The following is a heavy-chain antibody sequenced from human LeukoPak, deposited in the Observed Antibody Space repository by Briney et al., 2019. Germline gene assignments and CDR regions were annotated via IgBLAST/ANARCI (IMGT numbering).Heavy chain of an antibody. D-gene: IGHD5-12*01. J-gene: IGHJ4*02. CDR2: ISYDGSYQ. V-gene: IGHV3-30*18. CDR1: GFTFSTYG. CDR3: AKDVGGGYTAYYLDN. Sequence: GSLRLSCEASGFTFSTYGMHWVRQAPGKGLEWVAVISYDGSYQNYAESVKGRFTISRDNSENTLFLQMSSLGPEDTAMYSCAKDVGGGYTAYYLDNWGQGTLVAVSS.